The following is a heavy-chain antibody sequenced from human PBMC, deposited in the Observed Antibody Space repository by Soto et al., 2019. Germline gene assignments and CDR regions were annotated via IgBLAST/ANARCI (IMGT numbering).Heavy chain of an antibody. D-gene: IGHD2-21*02. Sequence: SETLSLTCTVSGGSISSSIYYGGWIRQPPGKGLEWIGSIFYSGSTYYNPSLKSRVTISVDTSKNQFSLKLYSVTAADTAMYYCARQLVTASSPIYYFDDWGQGILVTVSS. J-gene: IGHJ4*02. V-gene: IGHV4-39*01. CDR3: ARQLVTASSPIYYFDD. CDR2: IFYSGST. CDR1: GGSISSSIYY.